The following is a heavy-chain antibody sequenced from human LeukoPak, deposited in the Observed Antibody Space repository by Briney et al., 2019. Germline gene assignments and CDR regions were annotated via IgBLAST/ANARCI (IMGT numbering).Heavy chain of an antibody. Sequence: ASVKLSCKAFGYTFTGYWMHWVRQAPGQGPEWMGVISPSGGSTIYAQRFKGRVTLTRDMSTSTDYLELSSLRSEDTAVYYCARDNSVRDEAWWFNPWGQGTLVTVSS. CDR3: ARDNSVRDEAWWFNP. J-gene: IGHJ5*02. CDR1: GYTFTGYW. CDR2: ISPSGGST. D-gene: IGHD5-24*01. V-gene: IGHV1-46*01.